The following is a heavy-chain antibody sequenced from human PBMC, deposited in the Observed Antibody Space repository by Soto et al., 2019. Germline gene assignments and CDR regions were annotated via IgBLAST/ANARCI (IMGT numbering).Heavy chain of an antibody. CDR1: GFTFSYYY. J-gene: IGHJ4*02. D-gene: IGHD6-13*01. Sequence: PGGSLRLSCAASGFTFSYYYMSWIRQAPGKGLEWVVRIKSKADGATTDYAVPVKGRFTISRYDSQSTLYLQMDSLKTEDTAVYYCAAGAGIPFSSNWLISDWGQGTLVTVSS. CDR3: AAGAGIPFSSNWLISD. CDR2: IKSKADGATT. V-gene: IGHV3-15*01.